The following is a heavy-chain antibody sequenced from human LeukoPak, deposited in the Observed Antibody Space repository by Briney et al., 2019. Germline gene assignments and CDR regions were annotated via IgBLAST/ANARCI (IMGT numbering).Heavy chain of an antibody. V-gene: IGHV4-4*07. J-gene: IGHJ4*02. CDR2: TYPSGGT. Sequence: KPSETLSLTCTVSGGSISSYYWSWIRQPAGKGLELIGRTYPSGGTDYNPSLKSRVTMSIDTSKNQFSLKLSSVTAADTAMYYCARGPGGATAQSFGYWGQGTLVTVSS. D-gene: IGHD5-12*01. CDR1: GGSISSYY. CDR3: ARGPGGATAQSFGY.